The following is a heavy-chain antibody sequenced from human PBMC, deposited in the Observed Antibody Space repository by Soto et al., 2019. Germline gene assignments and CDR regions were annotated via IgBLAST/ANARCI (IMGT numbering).Heavy chain of an antibody. V-gene: IGHV1-46*03. CDR1: GYSFTIYY. D-gene: IGHD2-15*01. CDR2: IDPGDGYT. CDR3: AREPPKVYCSGGSCYWDAFDI. Sequence: ASVKVSCKASGYSFTIYYMHWVRQAPGHGLEWMGMIDPGDGYTTIAQKFQGRVTMTTDTSTSTAYMELRGLRSVDTAVYYCAREPPKVYCSGGSCYWDAFDIWGQGTMVTVSS. J-gene: IGHJ3*02.